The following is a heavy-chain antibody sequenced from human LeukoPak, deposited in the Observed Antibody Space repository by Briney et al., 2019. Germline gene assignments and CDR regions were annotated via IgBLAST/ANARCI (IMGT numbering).Heavy chain of an antibody. CDR3: ASYYYGSGIV. Sequence: PSETLSLTCTVSGGSVSSGSYYWSSIRQPPGKVLEWIGYIYYSGSTNYNPSLKSRVTISVDTSKNQFSLKLSSVTAADTAVYYCASYYYGSGIVWGQGTLVTVSS. D-gene: IGHD3-10*01. V-gene: IGHV4-61*01. J-gene: IGHJ4*02. CDR1: GGSVSSGSYY. CDR2: IYYSGST.